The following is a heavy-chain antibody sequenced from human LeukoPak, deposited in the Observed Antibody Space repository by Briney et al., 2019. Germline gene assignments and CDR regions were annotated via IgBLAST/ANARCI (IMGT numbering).Heavy chain of an antibody. CDR3: ARDGDDNSGYYFAGH. Sequence: GGSLRLSCAASGFTFSSYGMSWVRQAPGKGLEWISYISSSGSSIYYADSVRGRFTISRDNAKNSLYLQMNSLRAEDTAVYYCARDGDDNSGYYFAGHWGQGTLVTVSS. V-gene: IGHV3-48*04. D-gene: IGHD3-22*01. CDR1: GFTFSSYG. CDR2: ISSSGSSI. J-gene: IGHJ4*02.